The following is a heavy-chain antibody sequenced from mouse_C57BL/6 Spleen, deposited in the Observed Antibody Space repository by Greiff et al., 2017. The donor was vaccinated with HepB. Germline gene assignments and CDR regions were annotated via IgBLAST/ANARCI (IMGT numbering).Heavy chain of an antibody. CDR1: GYSITSGYY. Sequence: DVKLQESGPGLVKPSQSLSLTCSVTGYSITSGYYWNWIRQFPGNKLEWMGYISYDGSNNYNPSLKNRISITRDTSKNQFCLKLNSVTTEDTATYYCARDRRWDVGFDYWGQGTALTVSS. J-gene: IGHJ2*01. V-gene: IGHV3-6*01. D-gene: IGHD4-1*01. CDR3: ARDRRWDVGFDY. CDR2: ISYDGSN.